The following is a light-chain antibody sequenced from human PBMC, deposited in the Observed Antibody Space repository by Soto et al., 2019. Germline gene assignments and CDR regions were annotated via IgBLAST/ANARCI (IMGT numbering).Light chain of an antibody. CDR2: EVN. V-gene: IGLV2-8*01. Sequence: QSALTQPPSASGSPGQSVTISCNGTSNDVGAYNFISWYQQHPGKAPKLMIYEVNKRPSGVPDRFSGSKSGNTASLTVSGLQAEDEADYYCSSYGGSNNLLFGGGTKLTVL. CDR3: SSYGGSNNLL. J-gene: IGLJ2*01. CDR1: SNDVGAYNF.